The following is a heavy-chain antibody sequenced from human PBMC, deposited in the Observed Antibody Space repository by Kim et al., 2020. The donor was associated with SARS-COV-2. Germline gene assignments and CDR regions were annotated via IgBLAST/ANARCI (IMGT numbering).Heavy chain of an antibody. J-gene: IGHJ6*02. CDR1: GFTFSNAW. Sequence: GGSLRLSCAASGFTFSNAWMSWVRQAPGKGLEWVGRIKSKTDGGTTDYAAPVKGRFTISRDDSKNTLYLQMNSLKTEDTAVYYCTTGCQGYCSGGSCYWVCGYYYGMDVWGQGTTVTVSS. CDR3: TTGCQGYCSGGSCYWVCGYYYGMDV. V-gene: IGHV3-15*01. CDR2: IKSKTDGGTT. D-gene: IGHD2-15*01.